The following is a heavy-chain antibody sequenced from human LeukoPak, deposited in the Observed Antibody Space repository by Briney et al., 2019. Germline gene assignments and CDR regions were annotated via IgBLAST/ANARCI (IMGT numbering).Heavy chain of an antibody. CDR1: GFTFSSYA. CDR2: ISYDGSNK. J-gene: IGHJ4*02. CDR3: ARDFMYSSGWTQPGEIDY. Sequence: PGGSLRLSCAASGFTFSSYAMHWVRQAPGKGLEWVAVISYDGSNKYYADSVKGRFTISRDNSKNTLYLQMNSLRAEDTAVYYCARDFMYSSGWTQPGEIDYWGQGTLVTVSS. D-gene: IGHD6-19*01. V-gene: IGHV3-30*04.